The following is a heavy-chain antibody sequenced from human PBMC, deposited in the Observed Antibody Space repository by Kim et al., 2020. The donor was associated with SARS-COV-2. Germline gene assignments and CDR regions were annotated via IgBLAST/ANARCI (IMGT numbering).Heavy chain of an antibody. CDR3: ARVPRLIWFRERYFDY. D-gene: IGHD3-10*01. V-gene: IGHV4-34*01. J-gene: IGHJ4*02. Sequence: SETLSLTCAVYGGSFSGYYWSWIRQPPGKGLEWIGEINHSGSTNYNPSLKSRVTISVDTSKNQFSLKLSSVTAADTAVYYCARVPRLIWFRERYFDYWGQGTLVTVSS. CDR2: INHSGST. CDR1: GGSFSGYY.